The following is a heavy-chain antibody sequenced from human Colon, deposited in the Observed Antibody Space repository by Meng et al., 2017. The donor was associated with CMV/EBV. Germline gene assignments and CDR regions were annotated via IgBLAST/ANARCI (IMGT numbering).Heavy chain of an antibody. Sequence: GESLKISCAASGFTFGSHVMHWVRQAPGKGLEWVAFIRYDGNTNSYADSEKGRFTISRDNSKNTLHLQMNSLRADDTAVYYCAKGRGPNSVTGTPGDYYYQYAMDVWGQGTTVTVSS. CDR1: GFTFGSHV. J-gene: IGHJ6*02. CDR2: IRYDGNTN. D-gene: IGHD1-20*01. CDR3: AKGRGPNSVTGTPGDYYYQYAMDV. V-gene: IGHV3-30*02.